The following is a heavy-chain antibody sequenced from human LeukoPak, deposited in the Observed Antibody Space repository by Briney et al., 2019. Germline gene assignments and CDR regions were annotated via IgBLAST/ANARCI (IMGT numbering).Heavy chain of an antibody. V-gene: IGHV3-30*01. Sequence: QPGRSLRLSCAASGFTFSSYAMHWVRQAPGKGLEWVAVISYDGSNKYYADSAKGRFTISRDNSKNTLYLQMNSLRAEDTAVYYCARDMGGQLWDQDDAFDIWGQGTMVTVSS. CDR3: ARDMGGQLWDQDDAFDI. J-gene: IGHJ3*02. CDR2: ISYDGSNK. D-gene: IGHD5-18*01. CDR1: GFTFSSYA.